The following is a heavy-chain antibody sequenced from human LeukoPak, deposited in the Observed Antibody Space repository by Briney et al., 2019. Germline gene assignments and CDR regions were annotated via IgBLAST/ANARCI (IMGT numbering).Heavy chain of an antibody. Sequence: GGSLRLSCAVSGFTFSKYWMSWVRQAPGKGLEWVANIKEDRSEKYYVDFMRGRFTISRDNAKDSLYLQMNSLRAEDTAVYYCARIQLNAFDIWGQGTMVTVSS. J-gene: IGHJ3*02. D-gene: IGHD1-1*01. CDR3: ARIQLNAFDI. CDR2: IKEDRSEK. CDR1: GFTFSKYW. V-gene: IGHV3-7*04.